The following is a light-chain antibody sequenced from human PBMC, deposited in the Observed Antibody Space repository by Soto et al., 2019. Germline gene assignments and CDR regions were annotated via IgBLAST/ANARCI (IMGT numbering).Light chain of an antibody. CDR3: PKYDRSSVT. J-gene: IGKJ5*01. Sequence: DIQMTHSPSTLSASVGDRVTITCRASQSISSWLAWYQQKPGRAPKLLIYDSSSLESGVPSRFSGSGSGKEFRLTISTMQPDVFEIHYPPKYDRSSVTSGQGTRFDIX. CDR1: QSISSW. V-gene: IGKV1-5*01. CDR2: DSS.